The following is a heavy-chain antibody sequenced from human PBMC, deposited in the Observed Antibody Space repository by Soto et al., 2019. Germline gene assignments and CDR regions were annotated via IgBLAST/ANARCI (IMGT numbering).Heavy chain of an antibody. D-gene: IGHD5-18*01. CDR3: ARGHGTPYSYTYYFDY. V-gene: IGHV3-49*03. CDR2: IRSKAYGRTT. CDR1: GFTFGDYA. Sequence: PGGSLRLSCTASGFTFGDYAMSWFRQAPGKGLEWVGFIRSKAYGRTTEYAASVKGRFTISRDDSKSIAYLQMNSLKTEDTAVYYCARGHGTPYSYTYYFDYWAQGTLVTVSS. J-gene: IGHJ4*02.